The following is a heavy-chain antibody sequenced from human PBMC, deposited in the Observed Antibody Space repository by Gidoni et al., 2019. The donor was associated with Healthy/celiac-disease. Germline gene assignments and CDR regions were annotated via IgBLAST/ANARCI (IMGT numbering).Heavy chain of an antibody. D-gene: IGHD2-21*02. CDR3: ARDSRYCGGDCYPSNWFDP. CDR1: GFTFRDSY. J-gene: IGHJ5*02. Sequence: QVQLVESGGGLVKPGGSLRLSCAASGFTFRDSYLSWIRQAPGKGLEWVSYISSSGSTIYYADSVKGRFTISRDNAKNSLYLQMNSLRAEDTAVYYCARDSRYCGGDCYPSNWFDPWGQGTLVTVSS. CDR2: ISSSGSTI. V-gene: IGHV3-11*01.